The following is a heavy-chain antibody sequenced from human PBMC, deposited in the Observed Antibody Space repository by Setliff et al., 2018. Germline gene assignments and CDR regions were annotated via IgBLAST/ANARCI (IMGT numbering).Heavy chain of an antibody. CDR3: ARESRGSGGGTSDLDM. CDR2: IYYSGST. V-gene: IGHV4-39*02. J-gene: IGHJ3*02. D-gene: IGHD1-1*01. CDR1: GVSISSSTYY. Sequence: SETLSLTCTVSGVSISSSTYYWGWIRQPPGKGLEWIGSIYYSGSTFYNLSLKSRFTISRDNSKNMLYVQMNSLRSEDMAVYYCARESRGSGGGTSDLDMWGQGTLVTVSS.